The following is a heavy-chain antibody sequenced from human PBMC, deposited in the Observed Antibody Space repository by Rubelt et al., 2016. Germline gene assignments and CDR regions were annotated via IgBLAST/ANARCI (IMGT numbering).Heavy chain of an antibody. CDR2: IYSGGST. J-gene: IGHJ3*02. V-gene: IGHV3-66*01. CDR1: GFTVSSNY. D-gene: IGHD1-26*01. Sequence: EVQLLESGGGLVQPGGSLRLSCAASGFTVSSNYMSWVRQAPGKGLEWVSVIYSGGSTYYAVSVKGRFTISRDNSKNALYLQMNSLRAEDTAVYYCARDPGAGGSSRPHEAFDIWGQGTMVTVAS. CDR3: ARDPGAGGSSRPHEAFDI.